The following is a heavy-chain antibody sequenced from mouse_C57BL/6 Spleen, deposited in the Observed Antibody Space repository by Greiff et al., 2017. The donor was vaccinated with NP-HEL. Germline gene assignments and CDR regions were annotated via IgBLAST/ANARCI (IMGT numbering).Heavy chain of an antibody. V-gene: IGHV1-18*01. J-gene: IGHJ3*01. D-gene: IGHD2-3*01. CDR2: INPNNGGT. CDR1: GYTFTDYN. CDR3: ARSLYDGYYGWFAY. Sequence: EVKLVESGPELVKPGASVKIPCKASGYTFTDYNMDWVKQSHGKSLEWIGDINPNNGGTIYNQKFKGKATLTVDKSSSTAYMELRSLTSEDTAVYYCARSLYDGYYGWFAYWGQGTLVTVSA.